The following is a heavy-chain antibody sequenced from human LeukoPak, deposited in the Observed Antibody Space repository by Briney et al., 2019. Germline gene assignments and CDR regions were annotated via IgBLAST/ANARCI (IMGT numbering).Heavy chain of an antibody. CDR2: IYYSGST. CDR1: GGSISSSSYY. V-gene: IGHV4-39*07. CDR3: ARLRAYYDSSGEFDY. D-gene: IGHD3-22*01. Sequence: SETLSLTCTVSGGSISSSSYYWGWIRQPPGKGLEWIGSIYYSGSTYYNPSLKSRVTISVDTSKNQFSLKLSSVTAADTAVYYCARLRAYYDSSGEFDYWGQGTLVTVSS. J-gene: IGHJ4*02.